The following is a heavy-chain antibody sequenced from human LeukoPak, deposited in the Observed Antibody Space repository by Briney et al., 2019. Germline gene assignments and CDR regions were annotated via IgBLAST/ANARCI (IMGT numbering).Heavy chain of an antibody. CDR2: IYYSGRT. CDR1: GGSISSYY. J-gene: IGHJ5*02. Sequence: SETLSLTCTVSGGSISSYYWSWLRQPPGKGLEWIGYIYYSGRTNYNPSLKSRVTISVDTSKNQFSLKLTSVNAADTAVYYCAREGYYGSGSNWFDPWGQGTLVTVSS. CDR3: AREGYYGSGSNWFDP. D-gene: IGHD3-10*01. V-gene: IGHV4-59*01.